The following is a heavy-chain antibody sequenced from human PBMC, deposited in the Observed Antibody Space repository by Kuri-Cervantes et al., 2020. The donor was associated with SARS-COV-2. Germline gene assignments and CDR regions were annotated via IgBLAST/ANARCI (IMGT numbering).Heavy chain of an antibody. J-gene: IGHJ6*03. CDR1: GFTFSSYS. Sequence: GESLKISCAASGFTFSSYSMNWVHQAPGKGLEWVSSISSSSSYIYYADSVKGRFTISRDNAKNSLYLQMNSLRAEDTAVYYCARVHKAGATYYYYYMDVWGKGTTVTVSS. CDR3: ARVHKAGATYYYYYMDV. CDR2: ISSSSSYI. D-gene: IGHD1-26*01. V-gene: IGHV3-21*01.